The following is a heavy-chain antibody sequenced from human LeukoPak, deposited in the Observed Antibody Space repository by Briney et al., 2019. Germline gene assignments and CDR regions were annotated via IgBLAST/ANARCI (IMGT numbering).Heavy chain of an antibody. CDR2: IRYDGSNK. CDR1: GFTFSSYG. Sequence: GGSLRLSCAASGFTFSSYGMHWVPQAPGKGLEWVAFIRYDGSNKYYADSVKGRFTISRDNSKKTLYLQMNSLRPEDTAVYYCAKDFSVYYYDSRVLDYWGQGTLVTVSS. J-gene: IGHJ4*02. D-gene: IGHD3-22*01. V-gene: IGHV3-30*02. CDR3: AKDFSVYYYDSRVLDY.